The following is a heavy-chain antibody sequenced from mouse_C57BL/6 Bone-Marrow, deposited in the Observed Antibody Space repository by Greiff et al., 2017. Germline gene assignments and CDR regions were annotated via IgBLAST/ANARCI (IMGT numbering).Heavy chain of an antibody. Sequence: EVMLVESGPGMVKPSQSLSLTCTVTGYSITSGYDWHWIRHFPGNKLEWMGYISYSGSTNYNPSLKNRISITPDTSKNHFFLKLNSVTTEDTATYYCARDDYDAMDYWGQGTSVTVSS. CDR1: GYSITSGYD. V-gene: IGHV3-1*01. J-gene: IGHJ4*01. CDR3: ARDDYDAMDY. CDR2: ISYSGST.